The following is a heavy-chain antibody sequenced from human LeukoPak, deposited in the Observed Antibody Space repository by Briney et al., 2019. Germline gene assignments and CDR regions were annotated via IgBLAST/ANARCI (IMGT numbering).Heavy chain of an antibody. J-gene: IGHJ4*02. Sequence: PGGSLRLSCAASGFTFSDYWMSWVRLAPGQGLEWVANINQDASVSHYIDSVKGRFTISRDNAKNSLFLQMNRLRAEDTALYYCARKVGDYWGQGTLVTVSS. V-gene: IGHV3-7*01. CDR1: GFTFSDYW. D-gene: IGHD3-16*01. CDR2: INQDASVS. CDR3: ARKVGDY.